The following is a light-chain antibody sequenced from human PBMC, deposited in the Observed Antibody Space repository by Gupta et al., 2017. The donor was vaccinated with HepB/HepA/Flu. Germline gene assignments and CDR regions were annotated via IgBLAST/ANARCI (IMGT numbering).Light chain of an antibody. CDR2: TAS. J-gene: IGKJ5*01. CDR1: QDINSY. Sequence: DIQLTQSPSFLSASVGDRVTITCRASQDINSYLIWYQQKPGKAPNLLIYTASTLQGGVPSRFSGSGSGTEFTLTISSLQPEDFATYYCQQLNSYPHTFGQGTLLDIK. V-gene: IGKV1-9*01. CDR3: QQLNSYPHT.